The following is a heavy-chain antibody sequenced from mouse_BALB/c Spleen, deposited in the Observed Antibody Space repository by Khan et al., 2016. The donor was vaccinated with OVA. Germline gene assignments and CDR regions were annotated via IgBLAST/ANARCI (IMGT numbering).Heavy chain of an antibody. CDR3: VSGSGNSRFAY. CDR1: GYTFTDFA. J-gene: IGHJ3*01. CDR2: ISTYYGEA. Sequence: QVQLKESGAELVRPGVSVKISCKGSGYTFTDFAMHWVKQSHAKSLEWIGVISTYYGEANNNQKFQGKATMTVEKSSSTAYMELARRTSEDSAIYYRVSGSGNSRFAYWGQGTLVTVSA. V-gene: IGHV1S137*01. D-gene: IGHD1-3*01.